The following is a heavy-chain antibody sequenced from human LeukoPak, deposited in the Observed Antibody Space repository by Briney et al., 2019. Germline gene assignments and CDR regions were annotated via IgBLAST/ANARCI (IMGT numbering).Heavy chain of an antibody. CDR1: GFTFSSYS. D-gene: IGHD3-16*01. CDR3: ARGRVLGGYYYYYYMDV. CDR2: ISSSSSYI. V-gene: IGHV3-21*01. J-gene: IGHJ6*03. Sequence: GGSLRLSCAASGFTFSSYSMNWVRQAPGKGLEWVSSISSSSSYIYYADSVKGRFTISRDNAKNSLYLQMNSLRAEDTAVYYCARGRVLGGYYYYYYMDVWGKGTTVTVSS.